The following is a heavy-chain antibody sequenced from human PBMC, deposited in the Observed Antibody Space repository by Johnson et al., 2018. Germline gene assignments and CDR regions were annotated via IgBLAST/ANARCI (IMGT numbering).Heavy chain of an antibody. J-gene: IGHJ6*02. CDR2: IKQEGSEK. CDR3: ARDWYVVVPAAPPYYYYGMDV. V-gene: IGHV3-7*01. CDR1: GFTFSSYW. Sequence: VQLVQSGGGLVQPGGSLRLSCAASGFTFSSYWMSWVRQAPGKGLEWVANIKQEGSEKYYVDSVKGRFTISRDNAKNSLYLQMNSLRAEDTAVYYCARDWYVVVPAAPPYYYYGMDVWGQGTTVTVSS. D-gene: IGHD2-2*01.